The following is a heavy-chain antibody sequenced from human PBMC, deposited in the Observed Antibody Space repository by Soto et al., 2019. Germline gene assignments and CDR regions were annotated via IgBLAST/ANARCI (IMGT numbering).Heavy chain of an antibody. CDR2: ISYDGSNK. D-gene: IGHD3-22*01. Sequence: PGGSLRLSCAASGFTFSSYGMHWVRQAPGKGLEWVAVISYDGSNKYYADSVKGRFTISRDNSKNTLYLQMNSLRAEDTAVYYCAKDYYDSSGYPYYYYYYGMDVWGQGTTVTV. CDR3: AKDYYDSSGYPYYYYYYGMDV. V-gene: IGHV3-30*18. J-gene: IGHJ6*02. CDR1: GFTFSSYG.